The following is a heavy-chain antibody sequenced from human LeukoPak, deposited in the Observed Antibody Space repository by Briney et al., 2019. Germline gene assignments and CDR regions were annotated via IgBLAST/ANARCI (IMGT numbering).Heavy chain of an antibody. J-gene: IGHJ6*02. CDR3: AKDQAYGPGAPYGMDV. V-gene: IGHV3-23*01. D-gene: IGHD2-2*01. Sequence: GGSLRLSCAASGFTFSSYDMHWVRKAPGKGLEWVSVISGSGSTTYYAVSVEGRFTISRDKSKSTVYLQMNSLRAEDTAVYYCAKDQAYGPGAPYGMDVWGQGTTVTVSS. CDR1: GFTFSSYD. CDR2: ISGSGSTT.